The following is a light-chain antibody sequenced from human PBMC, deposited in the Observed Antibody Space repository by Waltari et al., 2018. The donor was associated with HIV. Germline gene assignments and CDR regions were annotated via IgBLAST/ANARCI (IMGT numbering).Light chain of an antibody. J-gene: IGLJ1*01. CDR3: CSYAGTITPYV. V-gene: IGLV2-23*01. CDR2: EDS. CDR1: NSDVGSYHL. Sequence: SALTQPASVSGSPGQSITISCTGTNSDVGSYHLVSWYQQHPGKAPKLMIYEDSKRPAGISNRFSGSKSGNTASLTISGLQAEDEAEYFCCSYAGTITPYVFGIGTKVTVL.